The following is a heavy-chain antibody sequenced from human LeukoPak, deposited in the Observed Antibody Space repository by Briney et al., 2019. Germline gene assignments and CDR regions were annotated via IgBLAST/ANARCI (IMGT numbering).Heavy chain of an antibody. J-gene: IGHJ4*02. Sequence: SETLSLTCAVYGGTFSGYCWSWIRQPPGKGLEWMGDINHGGSTNYNPSLKSRVTISVDTSKNQFSLKLSSVTAADTAVYYCARGPGPKRITIFGVATRGGSDYWGQGTLVTVSS. V-gene: IGHV4-34*01. CDR2: INHGGST. CDR1: GGTFSGYC. D-gene: IGHD3-3*01. CDR3: ARGPGPKRITIFGVATRGGSDY.